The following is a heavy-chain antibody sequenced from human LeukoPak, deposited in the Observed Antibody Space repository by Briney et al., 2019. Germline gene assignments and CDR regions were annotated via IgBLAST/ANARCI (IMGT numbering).Heavy chain of an antibody. D-gene: IGHD3-10*02. J-gene: IGHJ6*04. CDR3: AELGITMIGGV. V-gene: IGHV3-48*04. CDR2: ISSSGSTI. CDR1: GFTFSSYS. Sequence: GGSLRLSCAASGFTFSSYSMNWVRQAPGKGLEWVSYISSSGSTIYYADSVKGRFTISRDNAKNLLYLQMNSLRAEDTAVYYCAELGITMIGGVWGKGTTVTISS.